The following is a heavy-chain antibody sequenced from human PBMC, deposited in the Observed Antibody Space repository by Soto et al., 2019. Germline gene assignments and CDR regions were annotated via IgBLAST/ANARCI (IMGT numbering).Heavy chain of an antibody. D-gene: IGHD3-9*01. CDR1: GGSFSGYY. CDR3: ARLDWGTYSSFDF. V-gene: IGHV4-34*01. CDR2: VNHSGST. Sequence: SETLSLTCAVYGGSFSGYYWSWIRQPPGGGLEWLGAVNHSGSTNYNPSLKSRVTISVNTSKNQFSLKLISVTAADTAIFYCARLDWGTYSSFDFWGPGTLVTSPQ. J-gene: IGHJ4*01.